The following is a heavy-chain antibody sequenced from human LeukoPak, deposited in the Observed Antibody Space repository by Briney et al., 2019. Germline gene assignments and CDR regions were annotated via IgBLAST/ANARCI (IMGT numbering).Heavy chain of an antibody. D-gene: IGHD5-12*01. Sequence: GGSLRLSCAASGFTFKLYWMHWVRQVPGKRPVWVSRINDDGSDTIYADSVRGRFTISRDDAKNTVYLQMNNLRAEDTAVYYCARPEYGGYASDYWGQGTLVTVSS. J-gene: IGHJ4*02. CDR1: GFTFKLYW. V-gene: IGHV3-74*01. CDR2: INDDGSDT. CDR3: ARPEYGGYASDY.